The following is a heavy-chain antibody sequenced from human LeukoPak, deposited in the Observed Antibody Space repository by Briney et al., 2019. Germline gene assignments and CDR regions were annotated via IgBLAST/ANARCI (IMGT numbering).Heavy chain of an antibody. Sequence: PGGSLRLSCAASGFTFSSYSMNWVRQAPGKGLEWVSYISSSSSTIYYADSVKGRFTISRDNAKNSLYLQMNSLKAEDTAVYYCARESSGSCFAFDYWGQGTLVTVSS. J-gene: IGHJ4*02. V-gene: IGHV3-48*01. D-gene: IGHD1-26*01. CDR1: GFTFSSYS. CDR3: ARESSGSCFAFDY. CDR2: ISSSSSTI.